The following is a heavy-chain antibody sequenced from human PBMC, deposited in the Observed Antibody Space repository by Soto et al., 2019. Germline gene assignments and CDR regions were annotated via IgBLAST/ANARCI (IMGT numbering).Heavy chain of an antibody. Sequence: SETLSLTCSVSGVSITGSYWSWIRQPPGKTLEWIGYVYHSGTTPYNPSLKSRVSISVDTSKNQFSLRLTSVIAADTAVYYCARDMPYGAGSLAGCDYWGQGILVTVPS. CDR2: VYHSGTT. CDR1: GVSITGSY. D-gene: IGHD1-26*01. CDR3: ARDMPYGAGSLAGCDY. J-gene: IGHJ4*02. V-gene: IGHV4-59*01.